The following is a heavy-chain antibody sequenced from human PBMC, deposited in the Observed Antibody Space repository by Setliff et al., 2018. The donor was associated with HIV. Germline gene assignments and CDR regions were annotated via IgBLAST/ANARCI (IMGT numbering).Heavy chain of an antibody. CDR1: GGSASNSRYY. J-gene: IGHJ4*02. CDR2: IRHTGST. CDR3: ARYRSGDTDISLDY. V-gene: IGHV4-61*03. Sequence: SETLSLTCTVSGGSASNSRYYWAWIRQSPGKGLEWIGFIRHTGSTSYNPSLKSRVIISTDTRNHFSLNLYSITAADTAVYYCARYRSGDTDISLDYWGQGALVTVSS. D-gene: IGHD3-10*01.